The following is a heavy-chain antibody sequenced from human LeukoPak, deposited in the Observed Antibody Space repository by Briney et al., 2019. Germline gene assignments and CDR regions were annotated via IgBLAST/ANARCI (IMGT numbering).Heavy chain of an antibody. CDR1: GFTFSSYG. CDR2: IWYDGTNK. V-gene: IGHV3-33*01. Sequence: GGSLRLSCAASGFTFSSYGMHWVRQAPGKGLEWVAVIWYDGTNKYYADSVKGRFTISRDNSKNTLYLQMNSLRAEDTAVYYCARENSGYYFDYWSQGTLVTVSS. CDR3: ARENSGYYFDY. J-gene: IGHJ4*02. D-gene: IGHD5-12*01.